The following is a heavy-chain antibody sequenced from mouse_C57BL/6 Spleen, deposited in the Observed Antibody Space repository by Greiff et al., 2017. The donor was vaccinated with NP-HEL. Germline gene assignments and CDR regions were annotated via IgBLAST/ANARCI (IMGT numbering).Heavy chain of an antibody. CDR3: ARWGAMDD. J-gene: IGHJ4*01. CDR2: IYPGDGDT. Sequence: VQLQQSGPELVKPGASVKISCKASGYAFSSSWMNWVKQRPGKGLEWIGRIYPGDGDTNYNGKFKGKATLTADKSSSTAYMQLSSLTSEDSAVYFCARWGAMDDWGQGTSVTVSS. V-gene: IGHV1-82*01. CDR1: GYAFSSSW.